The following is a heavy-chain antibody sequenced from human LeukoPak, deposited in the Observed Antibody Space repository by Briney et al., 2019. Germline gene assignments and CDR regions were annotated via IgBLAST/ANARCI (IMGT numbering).Heavy chain of an antibody. CDR1: GFTFSSYG. Sequence: PGGSLRLSCAGSGFTFSSYGMHWVRQAPGKGLEWVAVIWYDGSNKYYADSVKGRFTISRGNSKNTLYLQMNSLRAEDTAVYYCARDGWVIVAPHAFDIWGQGTMVTVSS. D-gene: IGHD5-12*01. J-gene: IGHJ3*02. CDR2: IWYDGSNK. CDR3: ARDGWVIVAPHAFDI. V-gene: IGHV3-33*01.